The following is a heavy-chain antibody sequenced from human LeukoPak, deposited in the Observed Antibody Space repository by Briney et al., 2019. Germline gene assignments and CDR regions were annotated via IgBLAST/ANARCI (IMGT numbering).Heavy chain of an antibody. Sequence: AETLSLTCTVSGGSVSIGSYYWSWIRQPPGKGLEWIGHILYSWNTNYNPSVKGRFTISGDMSKTQFSLKVSSVIAADTAVYYCARDRLSGIRGGYAFDMWGQGILVTVSS. J-gene: IGHJ3*02. V-gene: IGHV4-61*01. CDR1: GGSVSIGSYY. CDR3: ARDRLSGIRGGYAFDM. CDR2: ILYSWNT. D-gene: IGHD1-26*01.